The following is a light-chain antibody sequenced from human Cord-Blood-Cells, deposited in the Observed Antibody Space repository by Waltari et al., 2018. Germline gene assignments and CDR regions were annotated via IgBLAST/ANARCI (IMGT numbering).Light chain of an antibody. Sequence: QSALTQPASVSGSPGQSITISCTGTSSVVGSYNLVSWYQQHPGKAPKLMIYEVSKRPSGVSNRFSGSKSGNTASLTISGLQAEDEADYYCCSYAGSSTSVFGGGTKLTVL. CDR3: CSYAGSSTSV. J-gene: IGLJ2*01. CDR2: EVS. CDR1: SSVVGSYNL. V-gene: IGLV2-23*02.